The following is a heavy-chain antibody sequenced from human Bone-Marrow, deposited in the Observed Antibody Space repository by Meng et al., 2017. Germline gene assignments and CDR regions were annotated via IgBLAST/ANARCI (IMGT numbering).Heavy chain of an antibody. CDR2: IYHSGST. J-gene: IGHJ5*02. Sequence: QVQLQESGPGLVKPSQTLSLTCPVSGGSISSVDYFWSWIRQPPGKGLEWIGYIYHSGSTYFNPSLESRVTISVDTSKNQFSLKLSSVTAADTAVYYCARVKRWLQRGFELDPWGQGTLVTVSS. CDR3: ARVKRWLQRGFELDP. CDR1: GGSISSVDYF. D-gene: IGHD5-24*01. V-gene: IGHV4-30-4*08.